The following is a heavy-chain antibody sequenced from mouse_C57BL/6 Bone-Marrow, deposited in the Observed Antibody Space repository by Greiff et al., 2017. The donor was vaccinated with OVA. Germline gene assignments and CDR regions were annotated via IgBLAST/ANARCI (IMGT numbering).Heavy chain of an antibody. V-gene: IGHV1-66*01. Sequence: QVQLQQSGPELVKPGASVKISCKASGYSFTSYYIHWVKQRPGQGLEWIGWIYPGSGNTKYNEKFKGKATLTADTSSSTAYMQLSSLTSEDSAVYYCARKFKLLLRRCWGQGTTLTVSP. D-gene: IGHD1-1*01. CDR1: GYSFTSYY. CDR2: IYPGSGNT. J-gene: IGHJ2*01. CDR3: ARKFKLLLRRC.